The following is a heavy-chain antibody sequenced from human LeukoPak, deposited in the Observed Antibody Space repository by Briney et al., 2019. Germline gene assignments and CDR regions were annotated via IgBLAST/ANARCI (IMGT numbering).Heavy chain of an antibody. CDR1: GGTFSSYA. CDR3: ARGADTAPPDY. J-gene: IGHJ4*02. CDR2: IIPIFGTA. Sequence: GASVNVSCKASGGTFSSYAISWVRQAPGQGLEWMGGIIPIFGTANYAQKSQGRVTITADESTSTAYMELSSLRSEDTAVYYCARGADTAPPDYWGQGTLVTVSS. V-gene: IGHV1-69*13. D-gene: IGHD5-18*01.